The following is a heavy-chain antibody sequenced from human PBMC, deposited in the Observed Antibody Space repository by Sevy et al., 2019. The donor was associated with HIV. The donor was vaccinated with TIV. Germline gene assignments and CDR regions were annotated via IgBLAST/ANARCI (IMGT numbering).Heavy chain of an antibody. V-gene: IGHV4-39*01. CDR1: GGSISSSSYY. CDR3: ARHLRADYDILTGYRGHWFDP. CDR2: IYYSGST. Sequence: SETLSLTCTVSGGSISSSSYYWGWIRQPPGKGLEWIGSIYYSGSTYYNPSLKSRVTISVDTSKNQFSLKLSSVTAADTAVYYCARHLRADYDILTGYRGHWFDPWGQGTLVTVSS. J-gene: IGHJ5*02. D-gene: IGHD3-9*01.